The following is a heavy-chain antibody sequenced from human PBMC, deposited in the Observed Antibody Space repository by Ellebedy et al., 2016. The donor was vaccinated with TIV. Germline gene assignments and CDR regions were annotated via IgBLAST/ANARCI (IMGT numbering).Heavy chain of an antibody. CDR3: ARKRGPGFADAFDI. V-gene: IGHV1-46*01. CDR1: GYIFTRHY. CDR2: INPSGGGT. Sequence: ASVKVSCXASGYIFTRHYLHWVRQAPGQGLEWLGMINPSGGGTRYAQRFQDRVTMTRDTSTSTVYMELSSLRSEDTAVYYCARKRGPGFADAFDIWGQGTMVTVSS. D-gene: IGHD5-12*01. J-gene: IGHJ3*02.